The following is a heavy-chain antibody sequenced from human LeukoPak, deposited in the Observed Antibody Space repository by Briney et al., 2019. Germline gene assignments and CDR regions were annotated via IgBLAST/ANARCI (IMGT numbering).Heavy chain of an antibody. CDR2: IIPILGIA. J-gene: IGHJ4*02. CDR1: GGTFSSYA. D-gene: IGHD6-13*01. CDR3: ARDAAAGKGLDY. Sequence: ASVKVSCKASGGTFSSYAISWVRQAPGQGLEWMGRIIPILGIANYAQKFQGRVTITADKSTSTAYMELSSLRSEDTAVYYCARDAAAGKGLDYWGQGTLVTVSS. V-gene: IGHV1-69*04.